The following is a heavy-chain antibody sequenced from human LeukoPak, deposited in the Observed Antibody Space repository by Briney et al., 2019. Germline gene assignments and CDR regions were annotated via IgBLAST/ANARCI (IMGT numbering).Heavy chain of an antibody. V-gene: IGHV3-21*01. CDR1: GFTFSSYN. D-gene: IGHD3-22*01. Sequence: PGGSLRLSCAASGFTFSSYNMNWVRQAPGEGLEWVSSISSSSTYIYYADSVKGRFTISRDNAKNSLYLQMNSLRAEDTAVYYCARVMYYYDSSGYYPIDYWGQGTLVTVSS. CDR3: ARVMYYYDSSGYYPIDY. J-gene: IGHJ4*02. CDR2: ISSSSTYI.